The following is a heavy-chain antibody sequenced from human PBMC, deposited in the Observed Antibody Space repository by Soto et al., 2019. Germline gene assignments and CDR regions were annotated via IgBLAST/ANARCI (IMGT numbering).Heavy chain of an antibody. D-gene: IGHD4-17*01. V-gene: IGHV2-5*01. CDR1: GFSLSTRGVG. Sequence: GTGPKLGNAKQSLTLTCSFSGFSLSTRGVGVGWIRQPPGKALEWLAIIYWNDDKGYSPSLKSRLTITKDTSKYQVVLTMTNMDPVDTATYYCARHYGGKGLDYWGQGALVTVSS. CDR2: IYWNDDK. J-gene: IGHJ4*02. CDR3: ARHYGGKGLDY.